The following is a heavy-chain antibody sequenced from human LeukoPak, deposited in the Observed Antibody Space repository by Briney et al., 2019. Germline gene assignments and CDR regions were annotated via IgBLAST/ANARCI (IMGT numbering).Heavy chain of an antibody. D-gene: IGHD3-10*01. J-gene: IGHJ3*02. CDR1: GGSISSYY. CDR2: IDISGST. V-gene: IGHV4-4*07. Sequence: SETLSLTCAVSGGSISSYYWSWIRQPAGKGLEWIGRIDISGSTNYNPSLKSRVTMSVDTSKNRFSLKLSSVAAADTAIYYCARDRGQYYYGSGNYHDAFDIWGQGTMVTVSS. CDR3: ARDRGQYYYGSGNYHDAFDI.